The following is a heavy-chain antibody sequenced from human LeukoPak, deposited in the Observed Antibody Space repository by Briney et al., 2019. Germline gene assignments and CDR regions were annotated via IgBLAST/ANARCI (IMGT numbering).Heavy chain of an antibody. D-gene: IGHD2-2*02. CDR2: IYYSGST. V-gene: IGHV4-59*01. CDR1: GGSISSYY. Sequence: SETLSLTCTVSGGSISSYYWSWIRQPPGKGLEWIGYIYYSGSTNYNPSLKSRVTILVDTSKNQFSLKLSSVTAADTAVYYCARGEAIGFDLWGRGTLVTVSS. J-gene: IGHJ2*01. CDR3: ARGEAIGFDL.